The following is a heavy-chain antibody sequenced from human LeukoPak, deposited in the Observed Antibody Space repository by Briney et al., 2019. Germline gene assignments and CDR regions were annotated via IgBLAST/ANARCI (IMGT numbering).Heavy chain of an antibody. CDR2: ISSSSYI. J-gene: IGHJ4*02. V-gene: IGHV3-21*01. CDR3: ARGQFGAMGGGGDY. CDR1: GFTFSSYS. D-gene: IGHD2-15*01. Sequence: GGSLRLSCAASGFTFSSYSMNWVRQAPGKGLEWVSSISSSSYIYYADSVKGRFTISRDNAKNSLYLQMNSLRAEDTAVYYCARGQFGAMGGGGDYWGQGTLVTVSS.